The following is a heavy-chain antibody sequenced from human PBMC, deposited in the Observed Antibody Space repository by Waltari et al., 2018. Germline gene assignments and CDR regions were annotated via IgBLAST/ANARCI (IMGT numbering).Heavy chain of an antibody. V-gene: IGHV1-2*02. J-gene: IGHJ4*02. Sequence: QVQLVQSGAEVKKPGASVKVSCKASGYTFTGYYMHWVRQAPGQGLEWMGWINPNSGGTKYAQKFKGRVTRTRDTSISTAYMELSRLRSDDTAVYYCALISVTPGDYWGQGTLVTVSS. CDR3: ALISVTPGDY. CDR2: INPNSGGT. CDR1: GYTFTGYY. D-gene: IGHD4-17*01.